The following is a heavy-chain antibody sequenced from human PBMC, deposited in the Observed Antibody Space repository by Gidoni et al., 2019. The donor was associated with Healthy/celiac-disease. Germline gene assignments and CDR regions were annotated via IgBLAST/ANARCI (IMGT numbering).Heavy chain of an antibody. CDR2: ISYDGSNK. D-gene: IGHD1-1*01. J-gene: IGHJ6*02. Sequence: QVQLVESGGGVVQPGRSLRLSCAASGFTFSSYAMHWVRQAPGKGLEWVAVISYDGSNKYYADSVKGRFTISRDNSKNTLYLQMNSLRAEDTAVYYCARERLPGQLEYYYYYYGMDVWGQGTTVTVSS. CDR1: GFTFSSYA. CDR3: ARERLPGQLEYYYYYYGMDV. V-gene: IGHV3-30-3*01.